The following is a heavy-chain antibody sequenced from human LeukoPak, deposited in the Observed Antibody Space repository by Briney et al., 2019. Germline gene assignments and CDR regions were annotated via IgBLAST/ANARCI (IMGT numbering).Heavy chain of an antibody. CDR1: GDSIRNYY. J-gene: IGHJ6*03. V-gene: IGHV4-4*09. CDR2: IHTSGDT. CDR3: ARHAADYYYMDV. Sequence: SETLSLTCTVSGDSIRNYYWSWIRQPPGKGLEWIAFIHTSGDTNYNPSLKTRATISVDMSKNQFSLGLGSVTAADTAVYYCARHAADYYYMDVWGQGTTVTVSS. D-gene: IGHD6-25*01.